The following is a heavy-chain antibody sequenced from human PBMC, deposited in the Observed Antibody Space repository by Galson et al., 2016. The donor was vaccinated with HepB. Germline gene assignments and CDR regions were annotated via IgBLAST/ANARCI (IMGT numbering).Heavy chain of an antibody. CDR2: IYYSGTT. CDR3: ARHGETWLLQSSFDP. CDR1: GVSLSSYY. Sequence: SETLSLTCTVSGVSLSSYYWSWIRQPPGKGLEWIGSIYYSGTTYYNPSFKSRVTISVDTSNNQFALKLRSVTAADRAVYYCARHGETWLLQSSFDPWGQGTLVTVSS. V-gene: IGHV4-59*05. J-gene: IGHJ5*02. D-gene: IGHD5-24*01.